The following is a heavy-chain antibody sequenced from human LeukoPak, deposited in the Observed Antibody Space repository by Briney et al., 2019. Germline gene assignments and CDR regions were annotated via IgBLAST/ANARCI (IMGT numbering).Heavy chain of an antibody. V-gene: IGHV1-46*01. J-gene: IGHJ4*02. CDR1: GYTFPSYF. Sequence: ASVKVSCKASGYTFPSYFMHWVRQAPGQGLEWMGIIDPTGGSTTYAQKFQGRVTMTRDTSTSTVYMELSSLRSDDTAVYYCARTAARRFDYWGQGTLVTVSS. CDR3: ARTAARRFDY. CDR2: IDPTGGST. D-gene: IGHD6-6*01.